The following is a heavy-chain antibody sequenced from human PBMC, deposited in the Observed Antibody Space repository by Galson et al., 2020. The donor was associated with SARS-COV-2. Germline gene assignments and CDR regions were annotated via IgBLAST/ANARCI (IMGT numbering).Heavy chain of an antibody. CDR3: ARAPATISAPNDY. V-gene: IGHV1-18*01. Sequence: ASVKVSCKTSGYTFTNYGLNWVRQAPGQGLEWVGWISAYNDKTNYAQRLQDRVIMTTDTSTTTAYMELRSLTSDDTAIYYCARAPATISAPNDYWGQGTLITVSS. CDR2: ISAYNDKT. J-gene: IGHJ4*02. D-gene: IGHD1-1*01. CDR1: GYTFTNYG.